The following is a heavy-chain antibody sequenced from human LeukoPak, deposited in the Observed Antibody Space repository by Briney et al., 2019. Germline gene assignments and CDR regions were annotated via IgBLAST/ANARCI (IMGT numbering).Heavy chain of an antibody. Sequence: SETLSLTCAVYGGSFSGYYWSWIRQPPGKGLEWIGEINHSGSTNYNPSLKSRVTISVDTSKNQFSLKLSSVTAADTAVYYCAPRGKIQAGPVQGQSYFASWGKEPWSPSPQ. V-gene: IGHV4-34*01. CDR3: APRGKIQAGPVQGQSYFAS. CDR2: INHSGST. CDR1: GGSFSGYY. D-gene: IGHD3-9*01. J-gene: IGHJ5*01.